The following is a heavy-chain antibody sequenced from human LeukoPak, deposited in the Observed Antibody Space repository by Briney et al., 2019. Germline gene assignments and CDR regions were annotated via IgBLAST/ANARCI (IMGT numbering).Heavy chain of an antibody. CDR2: ISSSSSYI. CDR3: ALIIGNNGLFDY. J-gene: IGHJ4*02. D-gene: IGHD2-8*01. Sequence: PGGSLRLSCAASGFTFSSYSMNWVRQAPGKGLEWVSSISSSSSYIYYADSVKGRSTISRDNAKNSLYLQINSLRAEDTAVYYCALIIGNNGLFDYWGQGALVTVSS. CDR1: GFTFSSYS. V-gene: IGHV3-21*01.